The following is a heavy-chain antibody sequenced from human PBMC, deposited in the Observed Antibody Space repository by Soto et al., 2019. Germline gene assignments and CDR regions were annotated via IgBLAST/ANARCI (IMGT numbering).Heavy chain of an antibody. CDR1: GSTFSNYG. D-gene: IGHD3-10*01. V-gene: IGHV3-33*01. CDR2: IWFDGSNK. CDR3: ARDPSHGSGSYLGY. Sequence: GGSRRLSWAASGSTFSNYGMHWVRQAPGKGLEWVAVIWFDGSNKYYADSVTGRFTISRDNSKNTLFVQMNSLRAEDTAVYYCARDPSHGSGSYLGYWGQGTLVTVSS. J-gene: IGHJ4*02.